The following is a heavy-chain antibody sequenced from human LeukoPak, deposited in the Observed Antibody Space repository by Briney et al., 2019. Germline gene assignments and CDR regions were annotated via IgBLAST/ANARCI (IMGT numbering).Heavy chain of an antibody. CDR3: ATNCDYRFEY. CDR1: RFTFSSYW. J-gene: IGHJ4*02. D-gene: IGHD3-16*01. CDR2: IEKDGSKK. Sequence: GGSLRLSCAASRFTFSSYWMSWVRQAPGRGLEWVANIEKDGSKKNYVDSVKGRFTISRDNAKNSLSLQMNSLRDEDTAVYYCATNCDYRFEYWGQGTLVTVSS. V-gene: IGHV3-7*01.